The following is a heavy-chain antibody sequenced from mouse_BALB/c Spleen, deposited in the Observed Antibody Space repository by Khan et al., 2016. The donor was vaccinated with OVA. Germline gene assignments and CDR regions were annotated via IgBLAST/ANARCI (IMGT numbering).Heavy chain of an antibody. Sequence: QVQLKESGAELARPGASVKMSCKASGYTFTSHTMHWVKQRPGQGLEWIGYINTRSGYTQYNQKLNDKATLTADISTSTPYMQLVSLTSEDSAVDYCARRTTEYALDYWGQGTSVTVSS. V-gene: IGHV1-4*01. CDR3: ARRTTEYALDY. J-gene: IGHJ4*01. CDR2: INTRSGYT. D-gene: IGHD2-14*01. CDR1: GYTFTSHT.